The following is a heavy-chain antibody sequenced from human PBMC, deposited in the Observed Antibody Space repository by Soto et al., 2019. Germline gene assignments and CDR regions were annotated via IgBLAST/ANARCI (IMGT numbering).Heavy chain of an antibody. Sequence: LRLSCAASGFTLSSYGMSWVRQAPGKGLEWVSAISGSGGSTYYADSVKGRFTISRDNSKNTLYLQMNSLRAEDTAVYYCAKGAYYHGSGSYFPFDYWGQGTLVTVSS. CDR3: AKGAYYHGSGSYFPFDY. D-gene: IGHD3-10*01. J-gene: IGHJ4*02. V-gene: IGHV3-23*01. CDR2: ISGSGGST. CDR1: GFTLSSYG.